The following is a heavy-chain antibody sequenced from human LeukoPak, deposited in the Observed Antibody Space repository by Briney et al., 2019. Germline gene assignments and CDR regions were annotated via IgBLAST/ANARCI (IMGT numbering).Heavy chain of an antibody. V-gene: IGHV3-21*01. CDR3: ARDEPYCSSTSCPLRY. D-gene: IGHD2-2*01. J-gene: IGHJ4*02. Sequence: GGSLRLSCAASGFTFSSYSMNWVRQAPGTGLKWVSSISSSSSYIYYADSVKGRFTISRDNAKNSLYLQMNSLRAEDTAVYYCARDEPYCSSTSCPLRYWGQETLVTVSS. CDR1: GFTFSSYS. CDR2: ISSSSSYI.